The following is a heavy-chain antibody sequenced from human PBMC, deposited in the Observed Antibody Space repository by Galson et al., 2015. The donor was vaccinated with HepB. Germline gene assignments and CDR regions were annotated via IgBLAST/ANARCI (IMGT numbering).Heavy chain of an antibody. D-gene: IGHD6-6*01. CDR1: GGTFGSYA. CDR2: IIPILGIA. CDR3: ATGIAARRGGYYFDY. Sequence: SVKVSCKASGGTFGSYAISWVRQAPGQGLEWMGGIIPILGIANYAQKFQGRVTITADKSTSTAYMELSSLRSEDTAVYYCATGIAARRGGYYFDYWGQGTLVTVSS. J-gene: IGHJ4*02. V-gene: IGHV1-69*10.